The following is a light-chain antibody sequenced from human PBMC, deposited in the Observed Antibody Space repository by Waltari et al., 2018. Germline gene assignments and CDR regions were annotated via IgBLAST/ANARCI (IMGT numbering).Light chain of an antibody. V-gene: IGKV3-11*01. CDR3: QHRRSWP. CDR2: DAS. J-gene: IGKJ2*01. CDR1: WAVGTS. Sequence: VLTQSPATLSLSPGERATVSCRASWAVGTSLNWYQQKPGQAPRLLIYDASTRATGIPVRFSGSGSGTDFTLTISSLEPEDVAVYYCQHRRSWPLGQGTKLEVK.